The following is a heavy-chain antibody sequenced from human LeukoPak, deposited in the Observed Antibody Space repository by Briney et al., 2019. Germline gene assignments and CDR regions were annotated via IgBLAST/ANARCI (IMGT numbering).Heavy chain of an antibody. V-gene: IGHV1-46*01. D-gene: IGHD3-10*01. CDR2: INPSGGST. CDR1: GYTFTSYY. J-gene: IGHJ4*02. CDR3: ARDSPRVYYGSGSYYNALGY. Sequence: GASVKVSCKASGYTFTSYYMHWVRQAPGQGLEGMGIINPSGGSTSYAQKFQGRVTMTSDTSTSTVYMELSSLSSEDTAVYYCARDSPRVYYGSGSYYNALGYWGQGTLVTVSS.